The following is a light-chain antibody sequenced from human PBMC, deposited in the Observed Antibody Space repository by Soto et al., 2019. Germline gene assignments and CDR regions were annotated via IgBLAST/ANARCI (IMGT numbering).Light chain of an antibody. CDR3: QQYNNYSRT. CDR1: QSITTW. V-gene: IGKV1-5*03. J-gene: IGKJ1*01. Sequence: DIQMTQSPSTLSASVGDRVAITCRASQSITTWMAWYQHKPGKAPKLLIYKASSLQSGVPSRCTTSAADTEFTLTISNLPPHDFSTCYCQQYNNYSRTVGQGTKVDSK. CDR2: KAS.